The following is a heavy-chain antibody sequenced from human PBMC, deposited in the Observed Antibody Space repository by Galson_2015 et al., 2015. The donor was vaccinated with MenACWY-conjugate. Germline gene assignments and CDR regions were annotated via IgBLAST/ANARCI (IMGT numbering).Heavy chain of an antibody. CDR1: GFSFSDYG. Sequence: SLRLSCAASGFSFSDYGIHWVRQAPGKGLEWVAYIHYDGSSEDYMDSVKGRFTISRDNSKNTVFLQMNSLRAEDTAVYYCVKDRYYHFDYWGQATLVAVSS. CDR3: VKDRYYHFDY. V-gene: IGHV3-30*02. J-gene: IGHJ4*02. D-gene: IGHD3-22*01. CDR2: IHYDGSSE.